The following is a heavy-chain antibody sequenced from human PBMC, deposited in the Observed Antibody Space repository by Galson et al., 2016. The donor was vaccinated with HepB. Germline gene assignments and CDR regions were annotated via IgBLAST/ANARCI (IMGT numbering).Heavy chain of an antibody. J-gene: IGHJ6*02. D-gene: IGHD2-2*01. V-gene: IGHV4-4*02. CDR3: AKALSSISLLPNYHGMGL. CDR2: VYHSGYT. CDR1: GGSINTTNW. Sequence: SETLSLTCEVYGGSINTTNWWNWVRQPPGKGLEWIGEVYHSGYTNYNPSLGSRVAISADKSKNQFFLRLTSVTAADTAVYYCAKALSSISLLPNYHGMGLWGQGTTVAVSS.